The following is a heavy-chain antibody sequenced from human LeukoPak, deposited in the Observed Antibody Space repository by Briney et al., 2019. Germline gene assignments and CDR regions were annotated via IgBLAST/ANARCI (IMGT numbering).Heavy chain of an antibody. CDR1: GFSVSSSY. V-gene: IGHV3-53*01. J-gene: IGHJ4*02. CDR3: ARLGRVNYFDY. Sequence: PGGSLRLSCAASGFSVSSSYISWVRQAPGKGLEWVSVIYSGGNTYYADSVKGPFNISRYNSKNTLYLQMNGLRAEDAAVEECARLGRVNYFDYWGQGTLVTVSS. CDR2: IYSGGNT. D-gene: IGHD1-26*01.